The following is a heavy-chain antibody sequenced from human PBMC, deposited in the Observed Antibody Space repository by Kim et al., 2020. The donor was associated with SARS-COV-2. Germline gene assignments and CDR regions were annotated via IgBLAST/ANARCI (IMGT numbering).Heavy chain of an antibody. J-gene: IGHJ4*02. CDR3: AGEEIAVAGTQRFDY. V-gene: IGHV1-69*01. D-gene: IGHD6-19*01. Sequence: QKVQGRVAMTADESTSTAYMELSSLRSEDTAVYYCAGEEIAVAGTQRFDYWGQGTLVTVSS.